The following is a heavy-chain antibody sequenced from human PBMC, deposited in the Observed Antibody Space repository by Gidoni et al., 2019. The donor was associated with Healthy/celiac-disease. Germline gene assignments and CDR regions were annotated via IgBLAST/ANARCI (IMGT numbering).Heavy chain of an antibody. J-gene: IGHJ4*02. CDR3: ARDLGGYDLDY. CDR1: GFTYSRYS. V-gene: IGHV3-21*01. CDR2: ISSSSSYI. D-gene: IGHD5-12*01. Sequence: EVQLVESGGGLVKPGGSLRLSCAASGFTYSRYSMNWVRQAPGKGLEWVSSISSSSSYIYYADSVKGRFTISRDNAKNSLYLQMNSLRAEDTAVYYCARDLGGYDLDYWGQGTLVTVSS.